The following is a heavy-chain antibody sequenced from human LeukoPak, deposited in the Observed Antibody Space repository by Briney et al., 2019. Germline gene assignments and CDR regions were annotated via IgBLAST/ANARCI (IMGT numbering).Heavy chain of an antibody. CDR1: GGSISSYY. CDR3: ARGKYCSSTSCSYYYYYMDV. V-gene: IGHV4-59*01. J-gene: IGHJ6*03. Sequence: SETLSLTCTVSGGSISSYYWSWIRQPPGKGLEWIGYIYYSGSTNYNPSLKSRVTISVDTSKNQFSLKLSSVTAADTAVYYCARGKYCSSTSCSYYYYYMDVWGKGTTVTVSS. D-gene: IGHD2-2*01. CDR2: IYYSGST.